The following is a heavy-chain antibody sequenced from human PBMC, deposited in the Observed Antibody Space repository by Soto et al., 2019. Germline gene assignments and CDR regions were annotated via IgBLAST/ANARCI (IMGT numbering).Heavy chain of an antibody. CDR3: ARGQEGIVATH. V-gene: IGHV4-34*01. J-gene: IGHJ4*02. CDR2: IKDGGST. CDR1: GGSLTGYY. Sequence: QVQLQQWGAGLLKPSETLSLTCAVNGGSLTGYYWSWIRQPPGKGLEWIGEIKDGGSTNYSPSLRGRATISSDTSNNQCSRKLNSVTAADTAVYYCARGQEGIVATHWDQGALVTVSS. D-gene: IGHD5-12*01.